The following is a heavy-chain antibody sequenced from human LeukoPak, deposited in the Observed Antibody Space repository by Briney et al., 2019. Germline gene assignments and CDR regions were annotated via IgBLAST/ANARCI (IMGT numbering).Heavy chain of an antibody. CDR3: ARDRPVATIDY. Sequence: GGSLRLSCAASGFTFSSYGMHWVRQAPGKGLEWVAVIWYDGSNKYYADPVKGRFTISRDNSKNTLYLQMNSLRAEDTAVYYCARDRPVATIDYWGQGTLVTVSS. CDR2: IWYDGSNK. V-gene: IGHV3-33*01. J-gene: IGHJ4*02. CDR1: GFTFSSYG. D-gene: IGHD5-12*01.